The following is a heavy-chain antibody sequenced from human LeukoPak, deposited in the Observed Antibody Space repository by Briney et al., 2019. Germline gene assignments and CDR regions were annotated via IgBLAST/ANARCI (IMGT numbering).Heavy chain of an antibody. CDR3: ARGVHTYYYDSSGYYDAFDI. D-gene: IGHD3-22*01. J-gene: IGHJ3*02. V-gene: IGHV3-7*01. CDR2: IKEDGNEK. Sequence: GGSLRLSCAASGFTFSKYWMTWVRQAPGKGLEWLANIKEDGNEKYYVDSVKGRFTISRDNAKNSLYLQMNSLRAEDTAVYYCARGVHTYYYDSSGYYDAFDIWGQGTMVTVSS. CDR1: GFTFSKYW.